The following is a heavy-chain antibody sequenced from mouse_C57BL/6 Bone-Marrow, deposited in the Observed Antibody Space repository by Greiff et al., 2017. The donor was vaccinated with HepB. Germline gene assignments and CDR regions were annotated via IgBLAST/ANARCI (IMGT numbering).Heavy chain of an antibody. CDR1: GYTFTEYT. Sequence: VMLVESGAELVKPGASVKLSCKASGYTFTEYTIHWVKQRSGQGLEWIGWFYPGSGSIKYNEKFKDKATLTADKSSSTVYMELSRLTSEDSAVYFCARHEEGYYYGSSYRYYAMDYWGQGTSVTVSS. J-gene: IGHJ4*01. D-gene: IGHD1-1*01. CDR2: FYPGSGSI. V-gene: IGHV1-62-2*01. CDR3: ARHEEGYYYGSSYRYYAMDY.